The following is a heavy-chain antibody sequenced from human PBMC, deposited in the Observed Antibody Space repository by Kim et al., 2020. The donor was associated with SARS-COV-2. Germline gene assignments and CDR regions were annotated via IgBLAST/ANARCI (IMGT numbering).Heavy chain of an antibody. CDR2: ISAYNGNT. D-gene: IGHD3-9*01. J-gene: IGHJ6*02. CDR3: ARDTYYDILTGYGRRSYYYGMDV. V-gene: IGHV1-18*01. CDR1: GYTFTSYG. Sequence: ASVKVSCKASGYTFTSYGISWVRQAPGQGLEWMGWISAYNGNTNYAQKLQGRVTMTTDTSTSTAYMELRSLRSDDPAVYYCARDTYYDILTGYGRRSYYYGMDVWGQGTTVTVSS.